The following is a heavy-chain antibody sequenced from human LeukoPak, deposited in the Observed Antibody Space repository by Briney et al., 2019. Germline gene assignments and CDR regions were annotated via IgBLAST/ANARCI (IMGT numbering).Heavy chain of an antibody. D-gene: IGHD3-9*01. CDR3: AREYDILTGNWFDP. V-gene: IGHV1-69*04. J-gene: IGHJ5*02. CDR1: GGTFSSYT. CDR2: IIPILGIA. Sequence: SVKVSCKASGGTFSSYTISWVGQAPGQGLEWMGRIIPILGIANYAQKFQGRVTITADKSTSTAYMELSSLRPEDTAVYYCAREYDILTGNWFDPGGQGPLVTVSS.